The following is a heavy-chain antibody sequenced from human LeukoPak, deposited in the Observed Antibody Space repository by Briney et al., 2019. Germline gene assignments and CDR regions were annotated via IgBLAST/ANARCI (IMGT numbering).Heavy chain of an antibody. CDR1: GYIFTKNV. V-gene: IGHV1-3*01. Sequence: GASVKVSCKASGYIFTKNVVHWVRHAPGQRPEWMGWIKAGNGDTKYSQNFQGRLTITRDTSASTVYMELSSLTSEGTALYYCARDDCGDTCYPGGYWGQGTLVTVSS. D-gene: IGHD2-21*01. CDR3: ARDDCGDTCYPGGY. J-gene: IGHJ4*02. CDR2: IKAGNGDT.